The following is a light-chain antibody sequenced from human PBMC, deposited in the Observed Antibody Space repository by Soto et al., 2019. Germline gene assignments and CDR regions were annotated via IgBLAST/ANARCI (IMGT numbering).Light chain of an antibody. J-gene: IGKJ1*01. CDR1: QSISSY. CDR3: QQSYSTPPT. Sequence: DIQMTQSPSSLAASVGDRFSIPCRASQSISSYLNWYQQKPGKAPKLLIYTASSLQSGVPSRFSGSGSGTDFTLTISSLQLEDFATYYCQQSYSTPPTFGQGTKVDI. V-gene: IGKV1-39*01. CDR2: TAS.